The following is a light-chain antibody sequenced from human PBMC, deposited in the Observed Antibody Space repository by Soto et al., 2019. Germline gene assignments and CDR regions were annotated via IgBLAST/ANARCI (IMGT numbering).Light chain of an antibody. Sequence: EIVLTQSPGTLSLSPGERATLSCRASQSVSSSYLVWYQQKPGQAPRLLIYGASNTATVIPDRFSGSGSGTDSTTTISLLEPEDFAVYYWQQYRSSLTFGQGTKVEIK. J-gene: IGKJ1*01. CDR2: GAS. CDR1: QSVSSSY. V-gene: IGKV3-20*01. CDR3: QQYRSSLT.